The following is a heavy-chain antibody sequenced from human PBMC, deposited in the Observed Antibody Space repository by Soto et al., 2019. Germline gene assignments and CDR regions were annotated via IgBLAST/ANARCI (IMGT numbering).Heavy chain of an antibody. CDR3: ARASPGGGNWFAP. V-gene: IGHV4-30-2*01. J-gene: IGHJ5*02. CDR2: IYHSGST. Sequence: QVQLQESGPGLVRPSQTLSLTCVVSGDSIDTGGYSWTWIRQPPGKGLEWIGYIYHSGSTYYNPSLRSRVTISVETSKNQLCLMLNSVTAADTAIYSCARASPGGGNWFAPWGQGTLVTVSS. D-gene: IGHD3-10*01. CDR1: GDSIDTGGYS.